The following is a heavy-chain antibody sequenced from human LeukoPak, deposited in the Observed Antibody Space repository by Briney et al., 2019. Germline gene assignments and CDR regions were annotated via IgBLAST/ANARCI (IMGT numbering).Heavy chain of an antibody. D-gene: IGHD6-6*01. CDR1: GGSISSSSYY. V-gene: IGHV4-39*07. CDR3: ARGYIAARPWWFDP. J-gene: IGHJ5*02. Sequence: SETLSLTCIVSGGSISSSSYYWGWIRQPPGKGLEWIGSIFYTGYTYYSPSLKSRDAISLDTSRNQFSLKLSSVTAADTAVYYCARGYIAARPWWFDPWGQGTLVTVSS. CDR2: IFYTGYT.